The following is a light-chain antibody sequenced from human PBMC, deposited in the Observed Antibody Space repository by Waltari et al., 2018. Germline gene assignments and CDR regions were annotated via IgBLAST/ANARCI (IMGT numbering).Light chain of an antibody. CDR1: SSANGDYNY. J-gene: IGLJ3*02. V-gene: IGLV2-11*01. Sequence: QSALTQPRSVSGSPGQSVTIPCTGTSSANGDYNYVSLYQHYPDKAPKLIIYNINKRPSGVPDRFSGSKSGNTASLTISGLQAEDEADYYCCSYVGSNIYWVFGGGTKLTVL. CDR3: CSYVGSNIYWV. CDR2: NIN.